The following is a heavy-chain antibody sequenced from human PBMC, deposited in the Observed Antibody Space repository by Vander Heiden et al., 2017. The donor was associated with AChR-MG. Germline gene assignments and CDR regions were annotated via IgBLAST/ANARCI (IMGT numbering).Heavy chain of an antibody. V-gene: IGHV4-39*01. D-gene: IGHD3-22*01. J-gene: IGHJ4*02. Sequence: QLQLQESGPGLVKPSETLSLICTVSGGSISSSSYYWGWIRQPPGKGLEWIGSIYYSGSTYYNPSLKSRVTISVDTSKNQCSLKLSSVTAADTAVYYCARWGTNYYDSSGSSDYWGQGTLVTVSS. CDR2: IYYSGST. CDR1: GGSISSSSYY. CDR3: ARWGTNYYDSSGSSDY.